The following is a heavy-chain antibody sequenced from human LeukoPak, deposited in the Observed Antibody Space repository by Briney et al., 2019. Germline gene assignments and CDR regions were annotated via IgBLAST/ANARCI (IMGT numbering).Heavy chain of an antibody. CDR1: GGSISSYY. Sequence: SETLSLTCTVSGGSISSYYWSWIRQPPGKGLEWIGYIYYSGSTNYNPSLKSRVTILVDTSKNQFSLKLSSVTAADTAVYYCARGKGGYCYKYYYGMDVWGQGTTVTVSS. V-gene: IGHV4-59*01. CDR2: IYYSGST. D-gene: IGHD2-21*01. CDR3: ARGKGGYCYKYYYGMDV. J-gene: IGHJ6*02.